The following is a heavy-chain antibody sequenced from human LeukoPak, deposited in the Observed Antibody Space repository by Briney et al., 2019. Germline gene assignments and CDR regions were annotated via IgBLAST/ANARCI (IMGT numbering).Heavy chain of an antibody. Sequence: GGSLRLSCAVSGFTLSSNYMSWVRQAPGQGLEWVAAIWFDGSVKHYSDAVKGRFTISRDNSLNTLYLQMNSLRVEDTAIYYCAKDTGVQFLEPAFWGQGTLVTVSS. D-gene: IGHD3-3*01. CDR2: IWFDGSVK. CDR3: AKDTGVQFLEPAF. CDR1: GFTLSSNY. V-gene: IGHV3-33*06. J-gene: IGHJ4*02.